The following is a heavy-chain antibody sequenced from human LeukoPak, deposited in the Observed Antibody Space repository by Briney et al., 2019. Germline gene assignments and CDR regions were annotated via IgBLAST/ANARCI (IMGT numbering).Heavy chain of an antibody. CDR1: GGSFSGYY. CDR2: INHSGST. Sequence: SETLSLTCAVYGGSFSGYYWSWIRQPPGKGLEWIGEINHSGSTNHNPSLKSRVAISVDTSKNQFSLTLSSVTAADTAVYYCARVADSSGYYVHDYWGQGTLVTVSS. J-gene: IGHJ4*02. CDR3: ARVADSSGYYVHDY. V-gene: IGHV4-34*01. D-gene: IGHD3-22*01.